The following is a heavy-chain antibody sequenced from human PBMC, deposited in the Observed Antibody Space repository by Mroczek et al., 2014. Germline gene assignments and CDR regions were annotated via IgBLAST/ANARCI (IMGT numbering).Heavy chain of an antibody. CDR3: ARGGAHGYHAFDI. V-gene: IGHV4-30-2*01. J-gene: IGHJ3*02. Sequence: QVQLQQSGSGLVKPSQTLSLTCAVSGGSISSGGYSWSWIRQPPGKGLEWIGYIYHSGSTYYNPSLKSRVTISVDRSKNQFSLKLSSVTAADTAVYYCARGGAHGYHAFDIWGQGTMVTVSS. D-gene: IGHD5-18*01. CDR2: IYHSGST. CDR1: GGSISSGGYS.